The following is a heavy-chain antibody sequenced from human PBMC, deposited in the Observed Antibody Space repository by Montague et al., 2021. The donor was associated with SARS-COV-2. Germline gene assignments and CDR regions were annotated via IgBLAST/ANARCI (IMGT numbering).Heavy chain of an antibody. D-gene: IGHD3-9*01. CDR1: GFSLSTSGMC. Sequence: PALVKPTQTLTLTCTFSGFSLSTSGMCVSWIRQPPGKALEWLALIDWDDDKDYSTSLKTRLTISKDTSKNQVVLTMTNMDPVDTATYYCARMMYDILTGYYIGFDYWGQGTLVTVSS. CDR2: IDWDDDK. V-gene: IGHV2-70*01. CDR3: ARMMYDILTGYYIGFDY. J-gene: IGHJ4*02.